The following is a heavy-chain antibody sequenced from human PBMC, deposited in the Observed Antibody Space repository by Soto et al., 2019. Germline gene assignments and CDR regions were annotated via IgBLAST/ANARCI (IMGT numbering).Heavy chain of an antibody. Sequence: ASVKVSCKASGGTFSSYAISWVRQAPGQGLEWMGGIIPIFGTANYAQKFQGRVTITADESTSTAYMELSSLRSEDTAVYYCARDQMLYYYDSSGYFVYWGQGTPVTVSS. V-gene: IGHV1-69*13. J-gene: IGHJ4*02. CDR1: GGTFSSYA. D-gene: IGHD3-22*01. CDR3: ARDQMLYYYDSSGYFVY. CDR2: IIPIFGTA.